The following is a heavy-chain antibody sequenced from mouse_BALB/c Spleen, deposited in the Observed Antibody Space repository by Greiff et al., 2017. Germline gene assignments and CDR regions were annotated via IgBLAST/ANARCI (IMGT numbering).Heavy chain of an antibody. D-gene: IGHD2-1*01. Sequence: EVQLQQSGPELMKPGASVKISCKASGYSFTSYYMHWVKQSHGKSLEWIGDIDPFNGGTSYNQKFKGKATLTVDTSSSTAYMHLSSLTSEDSAVYYCARDDGNQRYDWGQGTSVTVSS. V-gene: IGHV1-28*01. CDR1: GYSFTSYY. J-gene: IGHJ4*01. CDR2: IDPFNGGT. CDR3: ARDDGNQRYD.